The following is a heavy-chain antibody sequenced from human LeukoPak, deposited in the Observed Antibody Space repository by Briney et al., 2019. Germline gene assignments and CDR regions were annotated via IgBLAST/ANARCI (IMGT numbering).Heavy chain of an antibody. D-gene: IGHD6-19*01. V-gene: IGHV4-61*02. CDR3: ARKTAAGLDY. Sequence: SETLSLTCTVSGYSISSGYYWSWIRQPAGKGLEWIGRIYTSGSTNYNPSLKSRVTISVDTSKNQFSLKLSSVTAADTAFYYCARKTAAGLDYWGQGNLVTVSS. CDR1: GYSISSGYY. CDR2: IYTSGST. J-gene: IGHJ4*02.